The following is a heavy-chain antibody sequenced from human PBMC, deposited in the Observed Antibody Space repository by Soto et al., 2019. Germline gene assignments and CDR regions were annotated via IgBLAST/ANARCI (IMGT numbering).Heavy chain of an antibody. J-gene: IGHJ6*02. Sequence: QVQLVQSGAEVKKPGSSVTVSCKASGGTFGNSAISWVRQAPGQGLEWMGGIIPIFHTPDYAQKFQGRVTINADESTSTAYMELPSLRSEDTAVYYCARDKDRQQLGGNYYYGIDVWGQGTTVTVS. V-gene: IGHV1-69*12. CDR1: GGTFGNSA. CDR3: ARDKDRQQLGGNYYYGIDV. D-gene: IGHD3-3*02. CDR2: IIPIFHTP.